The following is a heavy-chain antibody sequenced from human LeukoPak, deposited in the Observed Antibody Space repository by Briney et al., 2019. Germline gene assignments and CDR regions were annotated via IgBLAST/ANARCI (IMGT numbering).Heavy chain of an antibody. Sequence: SVKVSCKASGGTFISYAISWVRQAPGQGLEWMGGIIPIFGTANYAQKFQCRVTITADESTSTAYMELSSLRSEDTAVYYCARWGDSSGYYYSWGQGTLVTVSS. V-gene: IGHV1-69*13. CDR2: IIPIFGTA. CDR3: ARWGDSSGYYYS. CDR1: GGTFISYA. D-gene: IGHD3-22*01. J-gene: IGHJ5*02.